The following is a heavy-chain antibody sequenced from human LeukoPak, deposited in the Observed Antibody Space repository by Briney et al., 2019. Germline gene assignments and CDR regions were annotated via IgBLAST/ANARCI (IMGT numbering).Heavy chain of an antibody. CDR3: ARDQEYSGSYYRYFDY. D-gene: IGHD1-26*01. CDR2: IYYSGST. Sequence: SETLSLTCTVSGGSISSYYWSWIRQPPGKGLEWIGYIYYSGSTNYNPSLKSRVTISVDTSKNQFSLKLSSVTAADTAVYYCARDQEYSGSYYRYFDYWGQGALVTVSS. CDR1: GGSISSYY. J-gene: IGHJ4*02. V-gene: IGHV4-59*12.